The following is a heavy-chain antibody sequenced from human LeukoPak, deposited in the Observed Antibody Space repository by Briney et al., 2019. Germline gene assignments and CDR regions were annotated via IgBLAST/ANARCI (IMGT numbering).Heavy chain of an antibody. CDR2: ISSDTTYT. CDR3: ARDQSITTFGAFDI. V-gene: IGHV3-11*06. J-gene: IGHJ3*02. Sequence: GGSLLLSCAASGFPFSDNYMNWIRQAPGKGLEWVSYISSDTTYTDYADSVKGRFTISRDNAKKLLYLQMNSLRAEDTAIYYCARDQSITTFGAFDIWGQGTMVTVSS. D-gene: IGHD3-10*02. CDR1: GFPFSDNY.